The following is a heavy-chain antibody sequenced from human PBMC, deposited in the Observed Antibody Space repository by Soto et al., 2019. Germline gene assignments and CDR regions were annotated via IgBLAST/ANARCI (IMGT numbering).Heavy chain of an antibody. CDR3: ARDTVYSSPFLSVERYFDY. J-gene: IGHJ4*02. CDR1: GGTFSSYA. D-gene: IGHD6-19*01. CDR2: IIPIFGTA. V-gene: IGHV1-69*13. Sequence: ASVKVSCKASGGTFSSYAISWVRQAPGQGLEWMGGIIPIFGTANYAQKFQGRVTITADESTSTAYMELSSLRSEDTAVYYCARDTVYSSPFLSVERYFDYWGQGTLVTVSS.